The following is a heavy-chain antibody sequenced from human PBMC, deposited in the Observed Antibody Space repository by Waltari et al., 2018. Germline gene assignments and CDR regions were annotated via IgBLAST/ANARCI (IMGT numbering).Heavy chain of an antibody. D-gene: IGHD4-17*01. CDR3: ARHDYGDYGFDY. CDR2: IYYSGST. Sequence: QLQLQESGPGLVKPSETLSLTCTVPGGSISSSSYYLGWIRQPPGKGLEWIGSIYYSGSTYYNPSLKSRVTISVDTSKNQFSLKLSSVTAADTAVYYCARHDYGDYGFDYWGQGTLVTVSS. V-gene: IGHV4-39*01. J-gene: IGHJ4*02. CDR1: GGSISSSSYY.